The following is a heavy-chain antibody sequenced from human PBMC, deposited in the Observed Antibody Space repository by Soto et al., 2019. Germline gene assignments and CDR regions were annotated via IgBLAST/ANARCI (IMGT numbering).Heavy chain of an antibody. Sequence: PGGSLRLSCAASGFTFSSYWMHWVRQAPGKGLVWVSRINSDGSSTSYADSVKGRFTISRDNAKNTLYLQMNSLRAEDTAVYYCARGDSITIFGVVISYGMDVWGQGTTVTVSS. CDR1: GFTFSSYW. CDR2: INSDGSST. J-gene: IGHJ6*02. V-gene: IGHV3-74*01. CDR3: ARGDSITIFGVVISYGMDV. D-gene: IGHD3-3*01.